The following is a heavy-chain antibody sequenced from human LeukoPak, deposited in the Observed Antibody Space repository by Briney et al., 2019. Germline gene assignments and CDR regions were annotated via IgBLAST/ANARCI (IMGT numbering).Heavy chain of an antibody. CDR2: INPSGGST. D-gene: IGHD6-19*01. Sequence: ASVKLSCKGSGYTFTSYYMHWVRQAPGQGLEWMGIINPSGGSTSYAQKFQGRVTMTRDMSTSTVYMELSSLRSEDTAVYYCARDLGIAVADNNFDYWGQGTLVTVSS. V-gene: IGHV1-46*01. CDR3: ARDLGIAVADNNFDY. J-gene: IGHJ4*02. CDR1: GYTFTSYY.